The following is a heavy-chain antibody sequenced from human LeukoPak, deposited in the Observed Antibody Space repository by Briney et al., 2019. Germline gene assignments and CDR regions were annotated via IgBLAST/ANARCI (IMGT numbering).Heavy chain of an antibody. CDR2: IYYSGST. V-gene: IGHV4-39*07. D-gene: IGHD2-2*01. CDR3: ARGRRVPAAIYYYYYYYMDV. CDR1: GGSISSSSYY. J-gene: IGHJ6*03. Sequence: SETLSLTCTVSGGSISSSSYYWGWIRQPPGKGLEWIGSIYYSGSTYYNPSLKSRVTISVDTSKNQFSLKLSSVTAADTAVYYCARGRRVPAAIYYYYYYYMDVWGKGTTVTISS.